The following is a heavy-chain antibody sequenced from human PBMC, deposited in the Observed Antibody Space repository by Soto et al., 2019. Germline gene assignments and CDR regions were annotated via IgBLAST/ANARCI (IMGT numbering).Heavy chain of an antibody. CDR1: GFTFTRFS. CDR2: ISSTTNYI. Sequence: GGSLRLSCAASGFTFTRFSMNWVRQAPGKGLEWVSSISSTTNYIYYGDSMKGRFTISRDNAKNSLYLEMNSLRAEGTAVYYCARESEDLTSNFDYWGQGTLVTVSS. V-gene: IGHV3-21*06. CDR3: ARESEDLTSNFDY. J-gene: IGHJ4*02.